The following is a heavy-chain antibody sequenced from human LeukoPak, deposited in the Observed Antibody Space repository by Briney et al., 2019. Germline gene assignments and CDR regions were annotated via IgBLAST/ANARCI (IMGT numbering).Heavy chain of an antibody. J-gene: IGHJ5*02. D-gene: IGHD2-8*01. CDR2: FYHSGST. CDR3: AKVGVGCSALHP. CDR1: GDSVDSNY. Sequence: SETLSLTCTVSGDSVDSNYWSWIRQPPGKGLEWIGYFYHSGSTNYNPSLKSRVTISVDTSKNQFSLKLNSLSAADTAVYYCAKVGVGCSALHPWGQGTLVTVSS. V-gene: IGHV4-59*02.